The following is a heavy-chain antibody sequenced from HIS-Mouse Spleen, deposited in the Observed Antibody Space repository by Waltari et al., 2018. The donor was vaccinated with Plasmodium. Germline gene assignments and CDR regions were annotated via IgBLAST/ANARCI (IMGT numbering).Heavy chain of an antibody. Sequence: QVQLQESGPGLVKPSETPSLTCPVSGGSISSYYWSWIRQPPGKGLEWIGYIYYSGSTNYNPSLKSRVTISVDTSKNQFSLKLSSVTAADTAVYYCARDCSSTSCLDAFDIWGQGTMVTVSS. CDR1: GGSISSYY. J-gene: IGHJ3*02. V-gene: IGHV4-59*01. D-gene: IGHD2-2*01. CDR3: ARDCSSTSCLDAFDI. CDR2: IYYSGST.